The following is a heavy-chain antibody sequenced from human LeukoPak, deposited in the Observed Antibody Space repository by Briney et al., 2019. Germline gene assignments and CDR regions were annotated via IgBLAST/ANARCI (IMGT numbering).Heavy chain of an antibody. J-gene: IGHJ6*02. CDR3: AREESDTIFGVVIKYYGMDV. CDR2: ISYDGSNK. Sequence: PGGSLRLSCAASGFNFNYYGMHWFRQAPGKGLEWVAVISYDGSNKYYADSVKGRFTISRDNSKNTLYLQMNSLRAEDTAVYYCAREESDTIFGVVIKYYGMDVWGQGTTVTVSS. CDR1: GFNFNYYG. D-gene: IGHD3-3*01. V-gene: IGHV3-30*03.